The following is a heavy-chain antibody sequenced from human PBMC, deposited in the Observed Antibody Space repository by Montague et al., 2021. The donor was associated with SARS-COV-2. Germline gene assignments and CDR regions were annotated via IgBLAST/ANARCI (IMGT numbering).Heavy chain of an antibody. CDR3: ARGHLSVSMIVVVFTSASYYFDY. J-gene: IGHJ4*02. CDR2: IKQSGRT. D-gene: IGHD3-22*01. Sequence: SETLSLTCAVYGGSFGDDHWSWIRQPPGKGLEWIGDIKQSGRTNYNPSHKSRVTISVDTSKNQFSLKVTSVTAADTAVYFCARGHLSVSMIVVVFTSASYYFDYWGQGAQVTVSS. V-gene: IGHV4-34*01. CDR1: GGSFGDDH.